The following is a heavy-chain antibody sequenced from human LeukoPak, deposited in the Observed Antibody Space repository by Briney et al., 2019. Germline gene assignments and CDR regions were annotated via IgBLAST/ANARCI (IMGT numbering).Heavy chain of an antibody. V-gene: IGHV1-69*13. CDR2: IIPIFDTA. D-gene: IGHD3-10*02. CDR3: ARGLMFGTPSEFDP. Sequence: GASVKVSCKASGGTFSSYAISWVRQAPGQGLEWMGGIIPIFDTANYAQKFQGRVTITADESTSTAYMELSSLRSEDTAVYYCARGLMFGTPSEFDPWGQGTLVTVSS. J-gene: IGHJ5*02. CDR1: GGTFSSYA.